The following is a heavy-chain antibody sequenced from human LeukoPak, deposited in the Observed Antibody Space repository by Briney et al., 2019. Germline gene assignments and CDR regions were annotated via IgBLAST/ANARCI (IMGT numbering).Heavy chain of an antibody. CDR3: ARVRAGGWPPGDY. CDR1: GYVFTDYY. V-gene: IGHV1-2*02. J-gene: IGHJ4*02. Sequence: GESLKISCKASGYVFTDYYMHWVRQAPGQGLEWMGWVSPTSGGTTYAQKFQGRVTMTRDTSISTVYMELNRLTSDDTALYYCARVRAGGWPPGDYWGQGTLVTVS. D-gene: IGHD6-19*01. CDR2: VSPTSGGT.